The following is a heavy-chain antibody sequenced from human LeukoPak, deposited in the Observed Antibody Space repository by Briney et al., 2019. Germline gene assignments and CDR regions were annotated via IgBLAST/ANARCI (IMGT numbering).Heavy chain of an antibody. V-gene: IGHV4-34*01. D-gene: IGHD6-6*01. Sequence: SETLSLTCAVYGGSFSGYYWSWIRQPPGKGLEWIGEINHSGSTNYNPSLKSRVTISVDTSKNQFSLKLSSVTAADTAVYYCARGLVSAARTPGYWGQGTLVTVSS. CDR2: INHSGST. CDR3: ARGLVSAARTPGY. J-gene: IGHJ4*02. CDR1: GGSFSGYY.